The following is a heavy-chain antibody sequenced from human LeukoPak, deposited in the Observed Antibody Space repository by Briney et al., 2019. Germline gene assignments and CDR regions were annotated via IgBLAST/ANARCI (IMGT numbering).Heavy chain of an antibody. CDR2: LYNSGST. CDR3: ATRPAVGSGYYYGGDY. J-gene: IGHJ4*02. D-gene: IGHD3-22*01. Sequence: PSETLSLTCTVSGYSIRSGYYWGWIRQPPGQGLEWIGSLYNSGSTYYNPSLKSRVSISIDTPKNQFSLKLTSVTAADTAVYYCATRPAVGSGYYYGGDYWGQGTLVTVSS. V-gene: IGHV4-38-2*02. CDR1: GYSIRSGYY.